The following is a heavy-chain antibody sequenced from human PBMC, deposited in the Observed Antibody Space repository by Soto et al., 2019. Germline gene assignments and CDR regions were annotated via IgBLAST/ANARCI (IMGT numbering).Heavy chain of an antibody. Sequence: SETLSLTCTVSGGSISSYYWSWIRQPPGKGLEWIGYIYYSGSTNYNPSLKSRVTISVDTSKNQFSLKLSSVTAADTAVYYCARRKPYGLQPYYYYYYMDVWGKGTTVTVSS. CDR1: GGSISSYY. D-gene: IGHD4-4*01. J-gene: IGHJ6*03. CDR2: IYYSGST. CDR3: ARRKPYGLQPYYYYYYMDV. V-gene: IGHV4-59*08.